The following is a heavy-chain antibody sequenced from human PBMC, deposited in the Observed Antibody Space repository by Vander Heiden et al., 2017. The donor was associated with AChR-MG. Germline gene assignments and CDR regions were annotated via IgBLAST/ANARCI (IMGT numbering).Heavy chain of an antibody. CDR2: INQDGSEK. CDR1: AFTFTTHW. V-gene: IGHV3-7*01. J-gene: IGHJ5*02. Sequence: EMQLVESGGGLVQPGGSLRPPCPASAFTFTTHWMTWDRQAPGKGLEGVATINQDGSEKHDVGSVKGRFTIARDNAQNSLFLQMNSLRVEDTAVYYCATGRSHETWGQGTLVTVSS. D-gene: IGHD2-15*01. CDR3: ATGRSHET.